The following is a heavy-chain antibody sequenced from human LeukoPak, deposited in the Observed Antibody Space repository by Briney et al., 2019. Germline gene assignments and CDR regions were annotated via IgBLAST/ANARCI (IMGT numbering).Heavy chain of an antibody. CDR1: GFTFSSYE. Sequence: GGSLRLSCAASGFTFSSYEMNWVRPAPGKGLKWVSYISSSGSTIYYADSVKGRFTISRDNAKNSLYLQMNSLRAEDTAVYYCARDYYGSGSYYNSFDYWGQGTLVTVSS. J-gene: IGHJ4*02. D-gene: IGHD3-10*01. V-gene: IGHV3-48*03. CDR3: ARDYYGSGSYYNSFDY. CDR2: ISSSGSTI.